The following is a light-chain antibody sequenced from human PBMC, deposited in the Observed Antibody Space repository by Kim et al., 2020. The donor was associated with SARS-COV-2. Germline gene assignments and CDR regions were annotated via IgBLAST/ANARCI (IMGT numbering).Light chain of an antibody. Sequence: SLPPGERAALSCRASQGIASKYLAWYQQKPGQAPRLLIYDVSRRATGIPDRFSGSGSGTDFTLTISRLEPEDSAVYYCQQLGTWTFGQGTKVDIK. J-gene: IGKJ1*01. CDR3: QQLGTWT. CDR2: DVS. V-gene: IGKV3D-20*02. CDR1: QGIASKY.